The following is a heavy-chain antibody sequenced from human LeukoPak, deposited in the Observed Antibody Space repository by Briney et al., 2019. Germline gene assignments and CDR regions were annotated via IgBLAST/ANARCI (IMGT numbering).Heavy chain of an antibody. V-gene: IGHV4-39*06. CDR1: DDSMSRSSYY. CDR3: ARQNWLPYFDY. CDR2: IWYIEIT. J-gene: IGHJ4*02. Sequence: SETLSLTCSVTDDSMSRSSYYWGWIRQAPGKGLEWLGRIWYIEITDYSPYLRSRVTMSIDTTKRLFTVRLSSVTAADTAVYFCARQNWLPYFDYGRQGARVTVPS. D-gene: IGHD5-18*01.